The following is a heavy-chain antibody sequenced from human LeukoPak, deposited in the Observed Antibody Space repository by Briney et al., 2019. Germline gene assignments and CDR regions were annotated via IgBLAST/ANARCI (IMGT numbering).Heavy chain of an antibody. D-gene: IGHD5-24*01. CDR1: GGSISSGGYS. Sequence: SETLSLTCAVSGGSISSGGYSWSWIRQPPGKGLEWIGYIYYSGNTYYNPSLKSRVTISVDTSKNQFSLKLSSVTAADTAVYYCAREQDGYYFDYWGQGTLVTVSS. CDR3: AREQDGYYFDY. V-gene: IGHV4-31*11. J-gene: IGHJ4*02. CDR2: IYYSGNT.